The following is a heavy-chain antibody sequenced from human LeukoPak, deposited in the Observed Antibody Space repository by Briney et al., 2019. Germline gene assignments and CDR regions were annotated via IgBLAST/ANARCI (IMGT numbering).Heavy chain of an antibody. D-gene: IGHD3-22*01. CDR3: ARDSLGLLSTGN. V-gene: IGHV4-30-4*08. CDR1: GGSISNGDYY. J-gene: IGHJ4*02. Sequence: SQTLSLTCTVSGGSISNGDYYWSWIRQPPGKGLEWIGYIYYSGSTYYNPSLKSRVTISVDTSKNQFSLKLSSVTAADTAVYYCARDSLGLLSTGNRGQGTLVTVSS. CDR2: IYYSGST.